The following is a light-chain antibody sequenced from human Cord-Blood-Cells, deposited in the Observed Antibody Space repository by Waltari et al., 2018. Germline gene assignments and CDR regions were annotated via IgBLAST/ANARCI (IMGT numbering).Light chain of an antibody. CDR1: RGSIASNY. CDR2: EDN. V-gene: IGLV6-57*03. CDR3: QSYDSSNQV. Sequence: NFMLTQPHSVSEYPGKTVTISCTRSRGSIASNYVQWYQQRPGSAPTTVIYEDNQRPSGVPDRFSGSIDSSSNSASLTISGLKTEDEADYYCQSYDSSNQVFGGGTKLTVL. J-gene: IGLJ3*02.